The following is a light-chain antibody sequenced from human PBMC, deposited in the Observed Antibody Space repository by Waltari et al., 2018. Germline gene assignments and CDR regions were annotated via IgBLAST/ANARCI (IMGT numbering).Light chain of an antibody. Sequence: DIELTQSPSFLSASVGDRGTITCRASQGISSYLAWYQQKPGKAPKLLIYAASTLQSGVPSRFSGSGSGTEFTLTISSLQPEDFATYYCQQLNSYSGTFGPGTKVDIK. CDR2: AAS. CDR3: QQLNSYSGT. V-gene: IGKV1-9*01. J-gene: IGKJ3*01. CDR1: QGISSY.